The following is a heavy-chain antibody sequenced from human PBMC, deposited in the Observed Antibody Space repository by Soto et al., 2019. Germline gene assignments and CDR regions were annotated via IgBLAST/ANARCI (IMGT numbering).Heavy chain of an antibody. CDR3: ARDHYGSGNYYFDY. CDR2: ISSSSSYM. V-gene: IGHV3-21*05. D-gene: IGHD3-10*01. CDR1: GFTFSSYS. J-gene: IGHJ4*02. Sequence: LRLSCAASGFTFSSYSMNWVRQAPGKGLEWVSYISSSSSYMNYADSVKGRFTISRDNAKNSLYLHMNSLGAEDTAVYYCARDHYGSGNYYFDYWGQGTLVTVSS.